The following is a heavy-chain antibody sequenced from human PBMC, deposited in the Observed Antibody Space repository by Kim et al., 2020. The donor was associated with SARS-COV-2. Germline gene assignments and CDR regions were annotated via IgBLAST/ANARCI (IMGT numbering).Heavy chain of an antibody. CDR2: ISSSSAYI. V-gene: IGHV3-21*01. D-gene: IGHD3-3*01. J-gene: IGHJ5*02. CDR3: TRDETTRIFGVVEDP. Sequence: GGSLRLSCAASGFTFSRYSMNWVRQAPGKGLEWVSSISSSSAYIYYADSVKGRFTISRDNAKNSLYLQMNSLRSDDTAVYYCTRDETTRIFGVVEDPWGQGTLVTVSS. CDR1: GFTFSRYS.